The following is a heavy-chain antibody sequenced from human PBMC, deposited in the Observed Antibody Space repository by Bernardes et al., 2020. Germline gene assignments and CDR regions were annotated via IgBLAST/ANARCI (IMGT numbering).Heavy chain of an antibody. V-gene: IGHV1-18*01. Sequence: ASVKVSCKASGYSFTSYGLSWVRQAPGQGLEWMGWISVYNGKANYAQKFQGRVTMTTDTSTSTAYMELRSLRSDDTAVYYCARDRYCTSTTCSAAVYYYYMDVWGKGTTVTVSS. J-gene: IGHJ6*03. CDR3: ARDRYCTSTTCSAAVYYYYMDV. CDR1: GYSFTSYG. CDR2: ISVYNGKA. D-gene: IGHD2-2*01.